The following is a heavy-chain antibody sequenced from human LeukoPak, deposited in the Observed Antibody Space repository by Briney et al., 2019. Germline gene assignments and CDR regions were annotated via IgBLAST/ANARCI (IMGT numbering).Heavy chain of an antibody. V-gene: IGHV4-30-2*01. CDR3: ASSDYYDSSGYYS. Sequence: PSQTLSLTCAVSGGSINNGGYSWSWIRQPPGKGLEWIGYIYHSGSTYYNPSLKSRVTISVDRSKNQFSLKLSSVTAADTAVYYCASSDYYDSSGYYSWGQGTLVTVSS. J-gene: IGHJ4*02. D-gene: IGHD3-22*01. CDR2: IYHSGST. CDR1: GGSINNGGYS.